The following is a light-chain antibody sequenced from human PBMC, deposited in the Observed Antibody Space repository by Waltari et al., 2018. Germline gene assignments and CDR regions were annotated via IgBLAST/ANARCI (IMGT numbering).Light chain of an antibody. Sequence: EIVLTQSPGTLALSPGERATLSCRASQSVGRALAWYQQKPGQAPRLLIYDASSRATGISDNVSGSGSGTDFSLTISRVEPEDFAVYFCQMYVRLPVTFGQGTKVEVK. J-gene: IGKJ1*01. CDR1: QSVGRA. CDR3: QMYVRLPVT. CDR2: DAS. V-gene: IGKV3-20*01.